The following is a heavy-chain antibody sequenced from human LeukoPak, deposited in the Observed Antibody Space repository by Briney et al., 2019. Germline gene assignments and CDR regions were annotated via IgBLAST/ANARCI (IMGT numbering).Heavy chain of an antibody. V-gene: IGHV1-69*13. CDR1: GGTFSSYA. D-gene: IGHD2-2*01. J-gene: IGHJ6*02. CDR3: AIGPSSYYYYSMDV. CDR2: IIPIFGTA. Sequence: SVKVSCKASGGTFSSYAISWVRQAPGQGLEWMGGIIPIFGTANYAQKFQGRVTITADESTSTAYMELSSLRSEDTAVYYCAIGPSSYYYYSMDVWGQGTTVTVSS.